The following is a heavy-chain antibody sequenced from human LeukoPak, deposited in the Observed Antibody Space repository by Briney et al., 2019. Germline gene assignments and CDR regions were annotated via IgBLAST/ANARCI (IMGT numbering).Heavy chain of an antibody. CDR1: GGSISSYY. CDR3: ARGVSDYSYFARYYFDY. CDR2: IYYSGST. V-gene: IGHV4-59*01. J-gene: IGHJ4*02. D-gene: IGHD4-11*01. Sequence: SETLSLTCTVSGGSISSYYWSWIRQPPGKGLEWIGYIYYSGSTNYNPSLKSRVTISVDTSKNQFSLKLSSVTAADTAVYYCARGVSDYSYFARYYFDYWGQGTLVTVSS.